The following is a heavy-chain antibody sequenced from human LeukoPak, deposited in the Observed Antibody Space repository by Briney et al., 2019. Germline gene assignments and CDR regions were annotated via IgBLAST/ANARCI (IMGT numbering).Heavy chain of an antibody. Sequence: SETLSLTCAVYGGSFSGYYWSWIRQPPGKGLEWIGEINHSGSTNYNPSLKSRVTISVDTSKNQFSLKLSSVTAADTAVYYCARGLSSTAHTGPATYYMDVWGKGTTVTVSS. V-gene: IGHV4-34*01. CDR1: GGSFSGYY. J-gene: IGHJ6*03. D-gene: IGHD1-26*01. CDR3: ARGLSSTAHTGPATYYMDV. CDR2: INHSGST.